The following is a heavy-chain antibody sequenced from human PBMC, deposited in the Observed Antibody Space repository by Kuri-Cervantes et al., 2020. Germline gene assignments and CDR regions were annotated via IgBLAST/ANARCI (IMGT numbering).Heavy chain of an antibody. CDR2: IYYSGST. D-gene: IGHD5-24*01. V-gene: IGHV4-39*07. CDR3: ARVLRSALGAFDI. CDR1: GGSISSSSYY. J-gene: IGHJ3*02. Sequence: SETLSLSCTVSGGSISSSSYYWGWIRQPPGKGLEWIGSIYYSGSTYYNPSLTSRVTISVDTSKNQFSLKLGSVTAADPAVYYCARVLRSALGAFDIWGQGTMVTVSS.